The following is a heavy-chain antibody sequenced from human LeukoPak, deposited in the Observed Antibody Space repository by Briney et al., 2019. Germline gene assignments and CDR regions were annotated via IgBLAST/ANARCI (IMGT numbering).Heavy chain of an antibody. CDR1: GFTFSSYA. Sequence: PGGSLRLSCAASGFTFSSYAMSWVRQAPGKGLEWVSAISGSGGSTYYADSVKGRFTISRDNSKNTLYLQMNSLRAEDTAVYYCARPTSYYYYGMDVWGQGTTVTVSS. J-gene: IGHJ6*02. CDR3: ARPTSYYYYGMDV. V-gene: IGHV3-23*01. CDR2: ISGSGGST. D-gene: IGHD2/OR15-2a*01.